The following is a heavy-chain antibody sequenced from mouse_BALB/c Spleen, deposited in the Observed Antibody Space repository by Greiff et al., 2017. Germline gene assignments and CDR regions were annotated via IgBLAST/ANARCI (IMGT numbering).Heavy chain of an antibody. CDR3: AREYDCYYFDY. Sequence: VQLQQSGAELVRPGVSVKISCKGSGYTFTDYAMHWVKQSHAKSLEWIGVISTYYGDASYNQKFKGKATMTVDKSSSTAYMELARLTSEDSAIYYCAREYDCYYFDYWGQGTTLTVSS. V-gene: IGHV1S137*01. CDR1: GYTFTDYA. J-gene: IGHJ2*01. D-gene: IGHD2-3*01. CDR2: ISTYYGDA.